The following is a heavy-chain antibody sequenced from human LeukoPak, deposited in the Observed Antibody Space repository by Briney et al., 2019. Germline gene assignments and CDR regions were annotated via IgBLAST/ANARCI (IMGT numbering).Heavy chain of an antibody. CDR1: GFTFSSYA. V-gene: IGHV3-30*02. D-gene: IGHD6-13*01. CDR2: IRYDGSSK. J-gene: IGHJ4*02. CDR3: AKDPGIADYYFDY. Sequence: GGSLRLSCAASGFTFSSYAMHWVRQAPGKGLEWVAFIRYDGSSKYYADSVKGRFTISRDNSKNTLYLQMNSLRAEDTAVYYCAKDPGIADYYFDYWGQGTLVTVSS.